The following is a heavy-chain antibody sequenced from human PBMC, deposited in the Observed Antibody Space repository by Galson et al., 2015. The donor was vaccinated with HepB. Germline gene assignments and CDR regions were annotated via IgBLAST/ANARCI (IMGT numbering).Heavy chain of an antibody. CDR1: GFTFSSYA. V-gene: IGHV3-23*01. Sequence: SLRLSCAASGFTFSSYAMSWVRQAPGKGLEWVSAISGSGGSTYYADSVKGRFTISRDNSRNTLYLQMNSLRAEDTAVYYCAKGHSVRGVIIDYFDYWGQGTLVTVSS. J-gene: IGHJ4*02. D-gene: IGHD3-10*01. CDR3: AKGHSVRGVIIDYFDY. CDR2: ISGSGGST.